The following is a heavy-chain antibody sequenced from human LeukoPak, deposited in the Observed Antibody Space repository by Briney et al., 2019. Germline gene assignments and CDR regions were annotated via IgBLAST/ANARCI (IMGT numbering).Heavy chain of an antibody. D-gene: IGHD3-10*01. Sequence: PGGSLRLSCAASGLTFSSYAMMWLRQAPGKGLEWVSAIIGNGGWALYADSVKGRFTISRDNTKNTLYLQMSSLRAEDTAVYYCAKAYYYGSGSNYKSFDYWGQGTLVTVSS. CDR1: GLTFSSYA. V-gene: IGHV3-23*01. CDR2: IIGNGGWA. J-gene: IGHJ4*02. CDR3: AKAYYYGSGSNYKSFDY.